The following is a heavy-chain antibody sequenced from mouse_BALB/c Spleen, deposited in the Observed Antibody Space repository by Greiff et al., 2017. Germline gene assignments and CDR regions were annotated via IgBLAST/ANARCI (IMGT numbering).Heavy chain of an antibody. D-gene: IGHD1-2*01. J-gene: IGHJ3*01. CDR1: GYSITSDYA. Sequence: DVKLVESGPGLVKPSQSLSLTCTVTGYSITSDYAWNWIRQFPGNKLEWMGYISYSGSTSYNPSLKSRISITRDTSKNQFFLQLNSVTTEDTATYYCARDYGYQAWFAYWGQGTLVTVSA. CDR3: ARDYGYQAWFAY. CDR2: ISYSGST. V-gene: IGHV3-2*02.